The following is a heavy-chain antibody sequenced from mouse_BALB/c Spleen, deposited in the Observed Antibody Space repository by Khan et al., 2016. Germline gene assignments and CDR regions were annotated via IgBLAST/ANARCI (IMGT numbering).Heavy chain of an antibody. CDR3: ASIYDGYYVGLYYAMDY. CDR2: INTYTGEP. V-gene: IGHV9-3-1*01. D-gene: IGHD2-3*01. CDR1: EYTFTNYG. Sequence: QIQLVQSGPELKKPGETVKISCKASEYTFTNYGMNWVKQAPGKGLKWMGWINTYTGEPTYADDFKGRFAFSLETSASTAYLQINTLKNEDTATYFWASIYDGYYVGLYYAMDYWVQGTSVTVSS. J-gene: IGHJ4*01.